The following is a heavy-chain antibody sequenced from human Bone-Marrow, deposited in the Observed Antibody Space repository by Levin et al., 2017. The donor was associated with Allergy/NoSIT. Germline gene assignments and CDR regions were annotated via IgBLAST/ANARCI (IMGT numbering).Heavy chain of an antibody. J-gene: IGHJ4*02. CDR1: TDSFSSYY. V-gene: IGHV4-59*12. CDR2: IYYSGST. D-gene: IGHD6-19*01. Sequence: SETLSLTCTVSTDSFSSYYWTWIRQPPGKGLEWIGYIYYSGSTNYNPSLKSRVTFSVDTSKNQFSLNLNSVTAADTAVYYCAKVGGAGHFDYWGQGILVTVTS. CDR3: AKVGGAGHFDY.